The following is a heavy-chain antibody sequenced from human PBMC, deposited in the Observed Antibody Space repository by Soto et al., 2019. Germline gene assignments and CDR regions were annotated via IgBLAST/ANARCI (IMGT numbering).Heavy chain of an antibody. D-gene: IGHD4-17*01. V-gene: IGHV5-10-1*01. CDR2: IDPSDSYT. CDR3: ARNHDYGAPYYYYGMDV. CDR1: GYSFTSYW. J-gene: IGHJ6*02. Sequence: GESLKISCKGSGYSFTSYWISWVRQMPGKGLEWMGRIDPSDSYTNYSPSFQGHVTISADKSISTAYLQWSSLKASDTAMYYCARNHDYGAPYYYYGMDVWGQGTTVTVSS.